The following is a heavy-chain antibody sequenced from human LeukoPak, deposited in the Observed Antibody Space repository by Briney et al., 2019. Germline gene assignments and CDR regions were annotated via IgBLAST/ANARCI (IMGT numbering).Heavy chain of an antibody. CDR3: ARVGAAGSAGSWAANYFDY. J-gene: IGHJ4*02. V-gene: IGHV3-74*01. CDR2: INTDGRST. D-gene: IGHD1-26*01. Sequence: PGGSLRLSCAASGFTFSNYWMHWVRQVPGKGRVWVSRINTDGRSTSYADSVKGRFTISRDNSKNTLYLQMNSLRAEDTAVYYCARVGAAGSAGSWAANYFDYWGQGTLVTVSS. CDR1: GFTFSNYW.